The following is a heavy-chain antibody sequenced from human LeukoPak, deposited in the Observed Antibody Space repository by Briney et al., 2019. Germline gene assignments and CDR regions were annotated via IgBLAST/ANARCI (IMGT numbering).Heavy chain of an antibody. V-gene: IGHV1-3*01. D-gene: IGHD3-10*01. J-gene: IGHJ4*02. Sequence: ITPAKGHTGHSQKFQCRVTMTRDTSASTVYMEMSSLRSEDTAVFYCVRKNYFASGNYHFDYWGQGTLVTVSS. CDR2: ITPAKGHT. CDR3: VRKNYFASGNYHFDY.